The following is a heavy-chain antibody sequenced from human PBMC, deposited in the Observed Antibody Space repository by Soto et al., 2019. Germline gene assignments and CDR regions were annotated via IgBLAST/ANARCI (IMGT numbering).Heavy chain of an antibody. J-gene: IGHJ6*02. CDR1: GFTFSSYA. CDR2: ISYDGSNK. Sequence: GGSLRLSCAASGFTFSSYAMHWVRQAPGKGLEWVAVISYDGSNKYYADSVKGRFTISRDNSKNTLYLQMNSLRAEDTAVYYCASEVVAATYYYYYGMDVWGQGTTVTVSS. D-gene: IGHD2-15*01. CDR3: ASEVVAATYYYYYGMDV. V-gene: IGHV3-30-3*01.